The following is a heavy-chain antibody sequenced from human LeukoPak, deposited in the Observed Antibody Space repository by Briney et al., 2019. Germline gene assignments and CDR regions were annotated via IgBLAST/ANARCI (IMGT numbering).Heavy chain of an antibody. J-gene: IGHJ4*02. D-gene: IGHD2-8*01. V-gene: IGHV3-23*01. CDR3: AKGSRERYLYYVDS. CDR1: GFSFSAFV. Sequence: SGGSLRLSCAASGFSFSAFVMSWVRQAPGKGLEWVLAISGKSDGTYYADSVKGRFTISRDNSKNTIYLEMNSLTADDTAVYYCAKGSRERYLYYVDSWGQGTLVTVSS. CDR2: ISGKSDGT.